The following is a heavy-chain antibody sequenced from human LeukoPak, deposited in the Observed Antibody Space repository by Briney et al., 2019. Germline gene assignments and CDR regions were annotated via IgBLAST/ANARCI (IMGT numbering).Heavy chain of an antibody. V-gene: IGHV3-20*04. CDR2: INWNGGST. Sequence: GGSLRLSCAASGFTFDDYGMSWVRQAPGKGLEWVSGINWNGGSTGYADSVKGRFTISRDNAKNSLYLQMNSLRAEDTALYYCAKDETDIVVVPAAPPTYYYYYYMDVWGKGTTVTVSS. CDR3: AKDETDIVVVPAAPPTYYYYYYMDV. J-gene: IGHJ6*03. D-gene: IGHD2-2*01. CDR1: GFTFDDYG.